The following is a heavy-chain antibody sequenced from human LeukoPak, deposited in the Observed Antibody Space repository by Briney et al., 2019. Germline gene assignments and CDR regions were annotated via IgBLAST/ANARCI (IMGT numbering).Heavy chain of an antibody. CDR2: ISGYNGNT. CDR1: GYTFTTHG. V-gene: IGHV1-18*01. CDR3: ARDIVVVTANDYYYGMDV. Sequence: ASVTVSFKASGYTFTTHGISWVRQAPGQGLEWMGWISGYNGNTKYAQKLQGRVTMTTDTSTSTVYMEVRSLRSDDTAVYYCARDIVVVTANDYYYGMDVWGQGTTVSVSS. J-gene: IGHJ6*02. D-gene: IGHD2-21*02.